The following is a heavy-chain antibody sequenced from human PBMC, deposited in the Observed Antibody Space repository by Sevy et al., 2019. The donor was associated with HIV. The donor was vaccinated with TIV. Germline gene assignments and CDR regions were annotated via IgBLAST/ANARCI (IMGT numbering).Heavy chain of an antibody. CDR1: GFSFSNSA. CDR3: AKGDSSGSDYYYYGIDV. D-gene: IGHD6-19*01. J-gene: IGHJ6*02. CDR2: ISSDGVST. V-gene: IGHV3-64*04. Sequence: GGSLRLSCSGSGFSFSNSAMNWVRQTPGKGLKYVSAISSDGVSTYYTDSVRGRFTISRDNAKNSLYLQMNSLRAEDTALYYCAKGDSSGSDYYYYGIDVWGQGTTVTVSS.